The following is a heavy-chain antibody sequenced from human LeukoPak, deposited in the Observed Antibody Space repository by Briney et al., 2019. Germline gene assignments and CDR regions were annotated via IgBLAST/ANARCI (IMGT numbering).Heavy chain of an antibody. Sequence: NPSETLSLTCTVTGGSIRNYYWNWMRQPPGKGLERIGYTSDSGDIYYNPSLKSRVTISVDTSKNQFSLKLTSATAADTAVYYCARWYDSGHYFDSWGRGTPVTVSS. CDR3: ARWYDSGHYFDS. CDR1: GGSIRNYY. D-gene: IGHD6-19*01. J-gene: IGHJ4*02. V-gene: IGHV4-59*01. CDR2: TSDSGDI.